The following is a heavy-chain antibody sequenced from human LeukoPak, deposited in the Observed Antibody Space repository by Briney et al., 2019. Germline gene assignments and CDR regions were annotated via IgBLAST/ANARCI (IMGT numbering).Heavy chain of an antibody. D-gene: IGHD3-22*01. CDR2: IYHSGTT. CDR1: GGSVSRDY. Sequence: SETLSLTCSVSGGSVSRDYWSWIRQPPGKGLEWIGYIYHSGTTNFNPSLRSRVAVSIDTSKNQFSLRLSSVTAADTAVYYCARDNRRGYDSSGYDYWGQGTLVTVSS. J-gene: IGHJ4*02. CDR3: ARDNRRGYDSSGYDY. V-gene: IGHV4-59*02.